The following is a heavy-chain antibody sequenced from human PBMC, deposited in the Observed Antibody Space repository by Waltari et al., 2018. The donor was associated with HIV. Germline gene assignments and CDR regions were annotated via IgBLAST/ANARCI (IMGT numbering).Heavy chain of an antibody. Sequence: QGQLVQSGAEVKKPGASVKVSCKASGYTFTAHYIHWVRQAPGQGLEWMGRINPKSGVTHDAQKFQDRVTVTRDTSITTAYMELSSLRSDDTARYFCFYYSNTESYGLDVWGQGTTVTVSS. CDR2: INPKSGVT. J-gene: IGHJ6*02. CDR1: GYTFTAHY. CDR3: FYYSNTESYGLDV. V-gene: IGHV1-2*06. D-gene: IGHD3-22*01.